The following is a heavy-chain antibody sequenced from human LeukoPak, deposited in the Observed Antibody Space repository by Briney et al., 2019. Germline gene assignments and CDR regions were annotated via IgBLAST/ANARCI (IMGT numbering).Heavy chain of an antibody. D-gene: IGHD2-15*01. V-gene: IGHV1-2*02. CDR3: ARLWCSNVNCFGGAFDI. Sequence: ASVKVSCKASGYSFSDYYIHWVRQAPGQGLEWMGWMNPNSGVTNYAQKFQGRVTMTGDTSINTAYMELSPLRSDDTAVYYCARLWCSNVNCFGGAFDIWGQGTMVTLSS. CDR2: MNPNSGVT. CDR1: GYSFSDYY. J-gene: IGHJ3*02.